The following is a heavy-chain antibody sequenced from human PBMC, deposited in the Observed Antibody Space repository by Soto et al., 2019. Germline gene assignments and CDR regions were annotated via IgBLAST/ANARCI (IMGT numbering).Heavy chain of an antibody. CDR2: IYHSGST. V-gene: IGHV4-4*02. Sequence: QVQLQESGPGLVKPSGTLSLTCAVSGGSISSSNWWSWVRQPPGKGLEWIGEIYHSGSTNYNPSLKRRVTISVDKSKTQFSLKLSSVTAADTAVDYCASVSGGYDHGMDVWGQGTTVTVSS. D-gene: IGHD1-26*01. CDR3: ASVSGGYDHGMDV. CDR1: GGSISSSNW. J-gene: IGHJ6*02.